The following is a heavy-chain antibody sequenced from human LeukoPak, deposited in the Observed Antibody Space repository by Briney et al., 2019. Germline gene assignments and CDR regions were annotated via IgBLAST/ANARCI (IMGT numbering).Heavy chain of an antibody. V-gene: IGHV1-69*05. Sequence: GSSVKVSCKASGGTFSSYAISWVRQAPGQGLEWMGGIIPIFGTANYAQKFQGRVTITTDESTSTAYMELSSLRSEGTAVYYCARAPRIAAAGGSAFDIWGQGTMVTVSS. J-gene: IGHJ3*02. D-gene: IGHD6-13*01. CDR3: ARAPRIAAAGGSAFDI. CDR2: IIPIFGTA. CDR1: GGTFSSYA.